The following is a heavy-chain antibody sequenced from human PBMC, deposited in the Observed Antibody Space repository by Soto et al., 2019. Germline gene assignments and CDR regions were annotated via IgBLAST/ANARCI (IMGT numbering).Heavy chain of an antibody. V-gene: IGHV3-23*01. D-gene: IGHD2-15*01. CDR3: AKRRGAGGHFDY. CDR2: VSIGGST. J-gene: IGHJ4*02. Sequence: SLRLSCAASGFTFSGYAMGWVRQGPGKGLEWVAVVSIGGSTRYADSVRGRFTISRDNSKNTLSLQMNSLTAEDTAVYFCAKRRGAGGHFDYWGQGALVTVSS. CDR1: GFTFSGYA.